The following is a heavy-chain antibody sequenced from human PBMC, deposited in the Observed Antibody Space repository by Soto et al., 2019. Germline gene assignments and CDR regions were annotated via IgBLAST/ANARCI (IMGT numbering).Heavy chain of an antibody. J-gene: IGHJ4*02. CDR1: GFIFSSFG. Sequence: PGGSLRLSCAASGFIFSSFGMHWVHQAPGKGLEWVAHIWYDGSNTYYADSVKGRFTISRDNSRNTLYLQMNSLRAEDTAVYHCVRDLLGSGGHFDHWGQGTPVTVSS. CDR3: VRDLLGSGGHFDH. V-gene: IGHV3-33*01. CDR2: IWYDGSNT. D-gene: IGHD7-27*01.